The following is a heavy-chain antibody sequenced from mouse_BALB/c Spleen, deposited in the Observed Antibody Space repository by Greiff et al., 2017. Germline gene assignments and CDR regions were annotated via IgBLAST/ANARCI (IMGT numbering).Heavy chain of an antibody. Sequence: EVQLQQTGPELVKPGASVKISCKASGYSFTDYIMLWVKQSHGKSLEWIGNINPYYGSTSYNLKFKGKATLTVDKSSSTAYMQLNSLTSEDSAVYYCARDYDYDYGGFAYWGQGTLVTVSA. J-gene: IGHJ3*01. CDR1: GYSFTDYI. V-gene: IGHV1-39*01. CDR3: ARDYDYDYGGFAY. D-gene: IGHD2-4*01. CDR2: INPYYGST.